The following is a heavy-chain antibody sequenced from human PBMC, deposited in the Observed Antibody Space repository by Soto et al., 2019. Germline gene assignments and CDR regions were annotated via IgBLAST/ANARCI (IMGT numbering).Heavy chain of an antibody. CDR3: ARAPRSSWYAP. CDR1: GGTFSSYA. V-gene: IGHV1-69*05. J-gene: IGHJ5*02. Sequence: GASVKVSCTASGGTFSSYAISWVRQAPGQGLEWMGGIIPIFGTANYAQKFQGRVTITTDTSTSTAYMELRSLRSDDTAVYYCARAPRSSWYAPWGQGTLVTVSS. CDR2: IIPIFGTA. D-gene: IGHD6-13*01.